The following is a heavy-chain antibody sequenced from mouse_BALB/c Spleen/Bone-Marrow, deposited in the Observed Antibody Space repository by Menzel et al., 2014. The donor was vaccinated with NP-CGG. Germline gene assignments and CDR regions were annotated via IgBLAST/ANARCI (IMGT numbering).Heavy chain of an antibody. Sequence: VQLQESGAELVKPGASVKLSCKASGYTFXSYYMYWVKQRPGQGLEWIGEINPSNGGTNFNEKFKSKATLTVDKSSSTAYMQPSSLTSEDSAVYYCTRSYYGNYFDVWGAGTTVTVSS. CDR3: TRSYYGNYFDV. CDR1: GYTFXSYY. J-gene: IGHJ1*01. D-gene: IGHD2-1*01. CDR2: INPSNGGT. V-gene: IGHV1S81*02.